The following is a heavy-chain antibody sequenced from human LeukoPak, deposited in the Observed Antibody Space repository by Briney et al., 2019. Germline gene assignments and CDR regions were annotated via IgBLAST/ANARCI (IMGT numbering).Heavy chain of an antibody. CDR2: INSNGKYI. D-gene: IGHD6-6*01. CDR3: ARALSGIAARTTETDY. V-gene: IGHV3-21*01. J-gene: IGHJ4*02. CDR1: GFTFSSYA. Sequence: GGFLRLSCAASGFTFSSYAMSWVRQAPGKGLEWVSMINSNGKYIYYADSVKGRFTISRDNAKNSLYLQMNSLRAEDTAVYYCARALSGIAARTTETDYWGQGSLVTVSS.